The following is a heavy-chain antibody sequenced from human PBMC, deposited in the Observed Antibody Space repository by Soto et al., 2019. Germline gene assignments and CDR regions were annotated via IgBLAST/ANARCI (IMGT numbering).Heavy chain of an antibody. J-gene: IGHJ4*02. V-gene: IGHV3-7*04. Sequence: EVQLVESGGDLVQPGGSLRLSCAASGFTFKDYSMTWMRQAPGRGPEWVANIKRDGLEKYYAESVRGRFVISRDDAKNSLYLQLNSLRVEATAVYYCARHTWWHFDWGQGTLVTVSS. CDR3: ARHTWWHFD. CDR1: GFTFKDYS. D-gene: IGHD2-8*02. CDR2: IKRDGLEK.